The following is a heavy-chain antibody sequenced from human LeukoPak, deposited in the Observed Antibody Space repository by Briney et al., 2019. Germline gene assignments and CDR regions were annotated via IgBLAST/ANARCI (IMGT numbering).Heavy chain of an antibody. CDR1: GGSISSGGYS. J-gene: IGHJ5*02. CDR2: IYHSGST. V-gene: IGHV4-30-2*01. CDR3: ARAKVATDTVCYWFDP. Sequence: SQTLSLTCAVSGGSISSGGYSWSWTRQPPGKGLEWIGYIYHSGSTYYNPSLKSRVTVSVDRSKNQFSLKLSSVTAADTAVYYCARAKVATDTVCYWFDPWGQGTLVTVSS. D-gene: IGHD5-12*01.